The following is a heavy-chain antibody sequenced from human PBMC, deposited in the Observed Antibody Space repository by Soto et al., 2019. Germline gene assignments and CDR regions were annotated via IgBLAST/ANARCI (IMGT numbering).Heavy chain of an antibody. CDR1: GFTFDSFA. V-gene: IGHV3-23*01. D-gene: IGHD3-16*01. CDR3: ARGAVMPDS. Sequence: PGGSLGLSCAASGFTFDSFAMTWVRQAPGKGLEWVSAISASGGSTFYADSVKGRFTISRDSSKNTLYLQMNSLRAEDTAVYYCARGAVMPDSWGQGTLVTVSS. J-gene: IGHJ4*02. CDR2: ISASGGST.